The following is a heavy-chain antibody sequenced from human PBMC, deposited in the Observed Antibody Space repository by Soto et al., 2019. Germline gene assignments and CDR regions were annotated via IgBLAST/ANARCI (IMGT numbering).Heavy chain of an antibody. D-gene: IGHD3-3*01. CDR1: GGSVSSGHYH. V-gene: IGHV4-39*01. J-gene: IGHJ4*02. Sequence: SETLSLTCTVSGGSVSSGHYHWGWIRQPPGKGLQYIASIHYSGSTHYNPSLRSRVTIFVDTSNNQFSLKLSSVTAADTAVFYCARADGFGVVTPFIDYWGQGTLVTVSS. CDR3: ARADGFGVVTPFIDY. CDR2: IHYSGST.